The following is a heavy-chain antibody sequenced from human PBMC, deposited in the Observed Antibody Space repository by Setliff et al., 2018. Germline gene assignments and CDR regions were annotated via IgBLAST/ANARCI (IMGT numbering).Heavy chain of an antibody. V-gene: IGHV4-61*09. D-gene: IGHD1-1*01. J-gene: IGHJ4*02. CDR1: GGSISNTFYY. Sequence: SETLSLTCAVSGGSISNTFYYWTWIRQPAGKGLEWIGQIYTSWSTNYNPSLKSRVTISVDTSKNQFSLQLSSVTAADTAVYYCAKGGGRYHSDSWGQGILVTVSS. CDR2: IYTSWST. CDR3: AKGGGRYHSDS.